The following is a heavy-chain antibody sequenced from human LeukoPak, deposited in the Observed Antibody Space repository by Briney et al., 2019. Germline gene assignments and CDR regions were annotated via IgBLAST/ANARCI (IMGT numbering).Heavy chain of an antibody. V-gene: IGHV4-61*02. CDR3: AGDSSGYQANFDY. D-gene: IGHD3-22*01. J-gene: IGHJ4*02. Sequence: PSQTLSLTCTVSGGSISSGSYYWSWIRQPAGKGLEGIGRIYTSGSTNYNPSLKSRVTISVDTSKNQFSLKLSSVTAADTAVYYCAGDSSGYQANFDYWGQGTLVTVSS. CDR2: IYTSGST. CDR1: GGSISSGSYY.